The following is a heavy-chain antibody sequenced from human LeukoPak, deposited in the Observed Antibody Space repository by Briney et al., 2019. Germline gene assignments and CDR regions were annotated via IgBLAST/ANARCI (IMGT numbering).Heavy chain of an antibody. CDR2: INHSGST. Sequence: PSETLSLTCTVSGGSVSSGGYYWSWIRQPPGKGLEWIGEINHSGSTNYNPSLKSRVTISVDTSKNQFSLKLSSVTAADTAVYYCARGGYYGSGSYYIRGYYLFDYWGQGTLVTVSS. D-gene: IGHD3-10*01. J-gene: IGHJ4*02. CDR3: ARGGYYGSGSYYIRGYYLFDY. V-gene: IGHV4-61*08. CDR1: GGSVSSGGYY.